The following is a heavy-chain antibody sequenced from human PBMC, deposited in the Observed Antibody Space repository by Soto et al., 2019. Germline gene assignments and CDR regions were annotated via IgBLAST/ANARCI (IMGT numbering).Heavy chain of an antibody. V-gene: IGHV3-48*01. CDR2: ISSGSSTI. Sequence: PGGSLRLSCAASGFTFSNYPMNWVRQAPGKGLEWVSYISSGSSTIYYADSVRGRFTISRDNSENTLYLQMNGLRVEDTAVYYCAKDRLAGNFDYWGQGTQVTVSS. J-gene: IGHJ4*02. CDR1: GFTFSNYP. CDR3: AKDRLAGNFDY.